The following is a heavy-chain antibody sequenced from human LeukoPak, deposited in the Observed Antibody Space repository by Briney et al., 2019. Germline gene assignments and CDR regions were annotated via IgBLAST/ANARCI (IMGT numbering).Heavy chain of an antibody. CDR1: GFTFSSYA. D-gene: IGHD3-16*01. V-gene: IGHV3-23*01. J-gene: IGHJ4*02. CDR3: ARGSYDYVWGSYVGDLDY. CDR2: ISGSGGST. Sequence: GGSLRLSCAASGFTFSSYAMSWVRQAPGKGLEWVSAISGSGGSTYYADSVKGRFTISRDNAKNTLYLQMNSLRAEDTAVYYCARGSYDYVWGSYVGDLDYWGQGTLVTVSS.